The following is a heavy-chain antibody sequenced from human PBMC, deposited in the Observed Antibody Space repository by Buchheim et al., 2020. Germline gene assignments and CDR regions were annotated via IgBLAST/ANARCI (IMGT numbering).Heavy chain of an antibody. J-gene: IGHJ6*02. CDR3: ARDVSSSSWYYGMDV. CDR1: GFTFSDYY. CDR2: ISSSSSYT. D-gene: IGHD6-6*01. V-gene: IGHV3-11*06. Sequence: QVQLVESGGGLVKPGGSLRLSCAASGFTFSDYYMSWIRQAPGKGLEWVSYISSSSSYTNYASSVKGRFTILRNKAKNSLYLQMNSLRAEDTAVYYCARDVSSSSWYYGMDVWGQGTT.